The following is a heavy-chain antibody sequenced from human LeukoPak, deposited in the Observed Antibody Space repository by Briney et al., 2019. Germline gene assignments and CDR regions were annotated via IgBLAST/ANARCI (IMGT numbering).Heavy chain of an antibody. D-gene: IGHD2-2*02. V-gene: IGHV3-21*01. Sequence: GGSLRLSCAASGFTFSSYSMNWVRQAPGKGLEWVSSISSSSSYIYYADSVKGRFTISRDNAKNSLYLQMNSLRAEDTAVYYCARVVVPAAIVTPSYYYYMDVWGKGTTVTDSS. CDR3: ARVVVPAAIVTPSYYYYMDV. CDR2: ISSSSSYI. CDR1: GFTFSSYS. J-gene: IGHJ6*03.